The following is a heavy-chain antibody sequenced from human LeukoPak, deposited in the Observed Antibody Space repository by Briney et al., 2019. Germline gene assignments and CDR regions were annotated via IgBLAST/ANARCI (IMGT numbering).Heavy chain of an antibody. CDR1: RLTFSNYW. CDR3: ARDGFGTGSN. J-gene: IGHJ4*02. CDR2: IKQDGSEK. Sequence: GGSLRLSCAASRLTFSNYWMDWVRQAPGKGLEWVANIKQDGSEKNYVDSVKGRFIISRDNAKNSLYLQMNTLRADDTAVYYCARDGFGTGSNWGQGTLVTVSS. D-gene: IGHD3-16*01. V-gene: IGHV3-7*03.